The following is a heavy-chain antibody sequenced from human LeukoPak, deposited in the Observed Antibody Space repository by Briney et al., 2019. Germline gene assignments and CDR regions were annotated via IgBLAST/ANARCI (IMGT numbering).Heavy chain of an antibody. V-gene: IGHV4-38-2*02. J-gene: IGHJ4*02. Sequence: SGTLSLTCSVSGYSISSGYYWGWVRQPPGKGLEWIGSLYHSGSPYSNPSLQSRVTISVDTSKNQFPLKLSSMIAADTAVYYCTRDSGYKFDFWGQGTLVMVSS. CDR3: TRDSGYKFDF. CDR2: LYHSGSP. D-gene: IGHD5-12*01. CDR1: GYSISSGYY.